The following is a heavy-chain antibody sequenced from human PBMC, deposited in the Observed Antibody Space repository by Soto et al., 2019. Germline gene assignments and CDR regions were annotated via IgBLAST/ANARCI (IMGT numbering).Heavy chain of an antibody. V-gene: IGHV4-59*01. J-gene: IGHJ4*02. CDR1: GGSIRSYY. D-gene: IGHD5-18*01. CDR3: ARGAADTAMVDS. CDR2: IFYSGST. Sequence: SETLSLTCTVSGGSIRSYYGPWIRQPPGKGLEWLGYIFYSGSTFYNPSLKSRVTISIHTSKSQFSLQLTSVTAADTAVYYCARGAADTAMVDSWGQGTLVTVSS.